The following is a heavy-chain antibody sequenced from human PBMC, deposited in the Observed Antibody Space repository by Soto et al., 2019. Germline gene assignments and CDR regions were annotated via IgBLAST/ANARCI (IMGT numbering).Heavy chain of an antibody. CDR3: ARDRWDSSSWPDY. D-gene: IGHD6-13*01. J-gene: IGHJ4*02. CDR2: IWYDGSNK. V-gene: IGHV3-33*01. CDR1: GFTFSSYG. Sequence: GGSLRLSCAASGFTFSSYGMHWVRQAPGKGLEWVAVIWYDGSNKYYADSVKGRFTISRDNSKNTLYLQMNSLRAEDTAVYYCARDRWDSSSWPDYWGQGTLVTVSS.